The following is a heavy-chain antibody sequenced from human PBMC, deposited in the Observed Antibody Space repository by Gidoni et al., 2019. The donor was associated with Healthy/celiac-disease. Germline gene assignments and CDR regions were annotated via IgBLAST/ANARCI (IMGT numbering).Heavy chain of an antibody. V-gene: IGHV4-34*01. CDR3: ARGVSSVIDY. D-gene: IGHD6-19*01. J-gene: IGHJ4*02. CDR2: INHSGST. CDR1: GGSFSGYY. Sequence: QVQLQQWGAGLLKPSETLSLTCAVYGGSFSGYYWSWIRQPPGKGLEWIGEINHSGSTNYNPSLKSRVTISVDTSKNQFSLKLSSVTAADTAVYYWARGVSSVIDYWGQGTLVTVSS.